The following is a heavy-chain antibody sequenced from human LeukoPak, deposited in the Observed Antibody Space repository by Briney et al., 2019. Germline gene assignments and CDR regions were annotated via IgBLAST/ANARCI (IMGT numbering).Heavy chain of an antibody. CDR1: GGSISSSNW. CDR2: IYHSGST. J-gene: IGHJ5*02. CDR3: ARHSNWNGGVDWFDP. Sequence: PSETLSLTCAVSGGSISSSNWWSWVRQPPGKGLEWIGEIYHSGSTNYNPSLKSRVTISIDTSKNQFSLNLNSVTAADTAVYYCARHSNWNGGVDWFDPWGQGTQVTVSS. D-gene: IGHD1-20*01. V-gene: IGHV4-4*02.